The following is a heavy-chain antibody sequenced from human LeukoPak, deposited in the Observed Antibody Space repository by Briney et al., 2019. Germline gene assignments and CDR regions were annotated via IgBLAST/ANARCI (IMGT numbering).Heavy chain of an antibody. CDR1: GYTFTSYD. J-gene: IGHJ4*02. V-gene: IGHV1-8*03. CDR3: ARDLTYYYDSSGYYGGGGY. CDR2: MNPNSGNT. D-gene: IGHD3-22*01. Sequence: ASVKVSCKASGYTFTSYDINWVRQTTGQGLEWMGWMNPNSGNTGYAQKFQGRVTITRNTSISTAYMELSSLRSEDTAVYYCARDLTYYYDSSGYYGGGGYWGQGTLVTVSS.